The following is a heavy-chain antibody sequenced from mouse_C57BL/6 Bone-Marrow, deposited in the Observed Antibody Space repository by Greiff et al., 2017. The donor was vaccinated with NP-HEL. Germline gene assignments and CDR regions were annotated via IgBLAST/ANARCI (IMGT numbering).Heavy chain of an antibody. CDR3: ARKGTYYSNYPWFAY. CDR2: IYPRDGST. J-gene: IGHJ3*01. V-gene: IGHV1-78*01. Sequence: VQRVESDAELVKPGASVKISCKVSGYTFTDHTIHWMKQRPEQGLEWIGYIYPRDGSTKYNEKFKGKATLTADKSSSTAYMQLNSLTSEDSAVYFCARKGTYYSNYPWFAYWGQGTLVTVSA. CDR1: GYTFTDHT. D-gene: IGHD2-5*01.